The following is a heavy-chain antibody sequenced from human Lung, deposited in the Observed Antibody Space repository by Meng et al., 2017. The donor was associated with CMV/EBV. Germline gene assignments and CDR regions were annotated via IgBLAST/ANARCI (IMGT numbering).Heavy chain of an antibody. Sequence: SXXVSXKASGGTFSNSAIDWVRQAPGQGLEWMGRIIPILDIPNYAQRFLGRVTITADKSTNTAYMELSGLRSDDTAVYYCVMHPRLTMVRGVVLTDYWGQGXLVTVSS. CDR2: IIPILDIP. CDR3: VMHPRLTMVRGVVLTDY. J-gene: IGHJ4*02. CDR1: GGTFSNSA. V-gene: IGHV1-69*10. D-gene: IGHD3-10*01.